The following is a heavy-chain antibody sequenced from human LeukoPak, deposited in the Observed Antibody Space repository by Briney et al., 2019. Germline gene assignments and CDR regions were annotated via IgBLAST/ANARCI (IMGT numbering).Heavy chain of an antibody. CDR1: GGTFSSYA. D-gene: IGHD3-3*01. CDR3: ARVDFGVANPFDP. Sequence: SVKVSCKASGGTFSSYAISWVRQAPGQGLEWMGGIIPIFGTANYAQKFQGRVTITADESTSTAYMEMSSLRSEDTAVYYCARVDFGVANPFDPWGQGTLVTVSP. J-gene: IGHJ5*02. CDR2: IIPIFGTA. V-gene: IGHV1-69*13.